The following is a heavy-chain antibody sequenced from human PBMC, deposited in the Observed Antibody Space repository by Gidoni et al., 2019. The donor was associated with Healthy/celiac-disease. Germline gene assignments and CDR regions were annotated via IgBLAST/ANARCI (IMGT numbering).Heavy chain of an antibody. J-gene: IGHJ6*02. CDR1: GGTFNIYA. V-gene: IGHV1-69*01. CDR3: ARVSRSRYYYYGMDV. CDR2: IISIFDTP. Sequence: QVQLVQSGAEVKKPGSSVRVSCTSSGGTFNIYAISWVRQAPGQGLEWMGGIISIFDTPNYAQNFQGRVTITADESTSTAYMELSSLRSEDTAVYYCARVSRSRYYYYGMDVWGQGTTVTVSS.